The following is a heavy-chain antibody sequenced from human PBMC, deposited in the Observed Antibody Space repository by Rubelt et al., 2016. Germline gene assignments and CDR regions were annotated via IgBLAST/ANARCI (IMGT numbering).Heavy chain of an antibody. J-gene: IGHJ4*02. CDR2: MAPNSGAT. D-gene: IGHD4-17*01. V-gene: IGHV1-8*01. Sequence: GFEWMGWMAPNSGATAYAQKFQDRVTLTGDSSESTAYMEVRSLRSDDTAVYYCARAGAEVTTHFDLWGQGTRVTVSS. CDR3: ARAGAEVTTHFDL.